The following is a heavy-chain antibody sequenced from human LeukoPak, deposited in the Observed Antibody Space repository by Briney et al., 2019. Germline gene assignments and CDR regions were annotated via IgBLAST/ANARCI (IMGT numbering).Heavy chain of an antibody. J-gene: IGHJ4*02. D-gene: IGHD1-26*01. CDR3: AGLVGRHSTGMYYYFDY. Sequence: SETLSLTCAVYGGSFSGYYWSWIRQPPGKGLEWVGEMYLSGTDTYNPSLRGRVTISLDRSKNQLSLRLRSVTAADTAVYYCAGLVGRHSTGMYYYFDYWGPGTLVTVSS. V-gene: IGHV4-34*01. CDR1: GGSFSGYY. CDR2: MYLSGTD.